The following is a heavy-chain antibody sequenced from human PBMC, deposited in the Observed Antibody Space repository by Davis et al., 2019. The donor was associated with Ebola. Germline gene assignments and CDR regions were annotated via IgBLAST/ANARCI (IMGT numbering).Heavy chain of an antibody. J-gene: IGHJ4*02. V-gene: IGHV4-59*08. Sequence: MPSETLSLTCTVSGGSISSYYWSWIRQPPGKGLEWIGEIYHSGSTNYNPSLKSRVTISVDTSNNQFSLKLTSVSAADTAVYYCATRRLSFEAIDYWGQGTLVTVSS. CDR3: ATRRLSFEAIDY. CDR1: GGSISSYY. D-gene: IGHD1-26*01. CDR2: IYHSGST.